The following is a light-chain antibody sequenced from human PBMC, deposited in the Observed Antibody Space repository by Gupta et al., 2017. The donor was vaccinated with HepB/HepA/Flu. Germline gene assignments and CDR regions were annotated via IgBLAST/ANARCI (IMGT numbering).Light chain of an antibody. CDR3: QQSDKTPPT. J-gene: IGKJ4*01. CDR1: QSISTY. V-gene: IGKV1-39*01. CDR2: FAS. Sequence: DIQMTQSPSSLSASVGDRVTITCRSSQSISTYLNWYHQKPGKAPKLLISFASTLQSGVPSRFSGSGSGTDFTLTISSLQPEDFAIYYCQQSDKTPPTFGGGTKVEIK.